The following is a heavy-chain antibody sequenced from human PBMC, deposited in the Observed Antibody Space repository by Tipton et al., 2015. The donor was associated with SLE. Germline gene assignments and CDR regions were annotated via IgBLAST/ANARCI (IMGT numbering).Heavy chain of an antibody. CDR2: IYSSGTT. CDR1: GDSISSSGYY. D-gene: IGHD2-2*01. Sequence: TLSLTCNVSGDSISSSGYYWGWIRQPPGKGLEFIGSIYSSGTTYYNPSPKSRITISGDMSKNQFSLKVSSVTAADTAVYYCAREEVYCSSPGSCFPTGFAFDSWGRGTLVTVSS. CDR3: AREEVYCSSPGSCFPTGFAFDS. V-gene: IGHV4-39*07. J-gene: IGHJ5*01.